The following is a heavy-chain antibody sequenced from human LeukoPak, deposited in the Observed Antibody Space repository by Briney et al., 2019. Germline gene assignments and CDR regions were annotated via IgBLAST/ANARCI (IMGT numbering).Heavy chain of an antibody. V-gene: IGHV3-33*01. CDR3: ARDLSSSWSMLGY. Sequence: PGRSLRLSCAASGFTFSSYGMHWVRQAPGKGLEWVAVIWYDGSNKYYADSVKGRFTISRDNSKNTLYLQMNSLTTDDTAVYYCARDLSSSWSMLGYWGHGTLVTISS. CDR1: GFTFSSYG. D-gene: IGHD6-19*01. CDR2: IWYDGSNK. J-gene: IGHJ4*01.